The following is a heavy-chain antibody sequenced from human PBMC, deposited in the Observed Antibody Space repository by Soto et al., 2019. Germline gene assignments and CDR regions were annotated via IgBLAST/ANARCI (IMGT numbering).Heavy chain of an antibody. CDR2: IYSGGST. J-gene: IGHJ4*02. V-gene: IGHV3-66*01. CDR1: GFTASTKY. D-gene: IGHD3-16*01. CDR3: ARDPWAADY. Sequence: EVQLVESGGGLVQPGGSLRLSCAASGFTASTKYMSWVRQAPGMGLEWVSVIYSGGSTFYADSVRGRFTISRDNSKNTVNLQMNSMRAEDTAVYYCARDPWAADYWGQGTLVTVSS.